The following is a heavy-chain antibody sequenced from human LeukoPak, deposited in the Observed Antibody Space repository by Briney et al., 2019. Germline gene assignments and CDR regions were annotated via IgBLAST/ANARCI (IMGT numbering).Heavy chain of an antibody. CDR1: GGSFKTYA. J-gene: IGHJ4*02. CDR2: ILPFSGTS. CDR3: ARAPRGYGDYAVQFEY. V-gene: IGHV1-69*06. D-gene: IGHD4-17*01. Sequence: SVKVSCTASGGSFKTYAVIWVRQAPGQGLEWVGRILPFSGTSNYAQKFQDRVTLTADMSTSTVYMELSSLRSDDTAVYYCARAPRGYGDYAVQFEYWGQGTLVTVSS.